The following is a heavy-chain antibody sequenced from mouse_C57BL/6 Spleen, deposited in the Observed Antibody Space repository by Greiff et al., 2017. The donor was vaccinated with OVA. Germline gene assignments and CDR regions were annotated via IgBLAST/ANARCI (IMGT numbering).Heavy chain of an antibody. CDR3: ARPVTTTGVARGYFDV. V-gene: IGHV1-53*01. CDR2: IYPSNGGT. Sequence: QVQLQQPGPELVKPGASVTLSCKASGYTFTSYCIHWVKQRPGQGLEWIGNIYPSNGGTNYNEKFQSQATLTVDTSSSTAYMHLSRLTSEDSAVYYGARPVTTTGVARGYFDVWGTGTTVTVSS. CDR1: GYTFTSYC. D-gene: IGHD1-1*01. J-gene: IGHJ1*03.